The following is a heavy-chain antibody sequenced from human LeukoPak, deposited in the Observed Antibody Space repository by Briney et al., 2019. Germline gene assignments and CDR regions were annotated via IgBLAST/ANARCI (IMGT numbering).Heavy chain of an antibody. D-gene: IGHD1-26*01. CDR2: IWYDGSNK. Sequence: PGRSLRLSCAASGFAFSSYGMHWVRQAPGKGLEWVAVIWYDGSNKYYADSVKGRFTISRDNSKNTLYLQMNSLRAEDTAVYYCARSSGSYHAPFDYWGQGTLVTVSS. J-gene: IGHJ4*02. CDR1: GFAFSSYG. CDR3: ARSSGSYHAPFDY. V-gene: IGHV3-33*08.